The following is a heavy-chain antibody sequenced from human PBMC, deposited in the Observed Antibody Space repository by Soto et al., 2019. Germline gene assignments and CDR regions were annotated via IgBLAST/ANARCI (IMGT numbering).Heavy chain of an antibody. J-gene: IGHJ5*02. D-gene: IGHD2-8*01. CDR2: INHSGRT. Sequence: QVQLQQWGAGLLKPSETLSLTCAVYGVSFSGYYWSWIRQPPGKGLEWIGEINHSGRTNYNPSLKSRVTISVDTSKNQFSLKLSYVTAADTAVYYCARKTRGDCTDGVCYTGWFDPWGQGALVTVSS. CDR1: GVSFSGYY. V-gene: IGHV4-34*01. CDR3: ARKTRGDCTDGVCYTGWFDP.